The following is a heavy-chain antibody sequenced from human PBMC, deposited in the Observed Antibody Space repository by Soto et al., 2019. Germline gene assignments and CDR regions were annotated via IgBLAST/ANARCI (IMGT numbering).Heavy chain of an antibody. Sequence: SVKVSCKASGGTFSSYAISWVRQAPGQGLEWMGGIIPIFGTANYAQKFQGRVTITADESTSTAYMELSSLRSEDTAVYYCARVKVTTIGYYYYGMDVWDQGTTVTVSS. CDR1: GGTFSSYA. CDR3: ARVKVTTIGYYYYGMDV. J-gene: IGHJ6*02. D-gene: IGHD4-4*01. V-gene: IGHV1-69*13. CDR2: IIPIFGTA.